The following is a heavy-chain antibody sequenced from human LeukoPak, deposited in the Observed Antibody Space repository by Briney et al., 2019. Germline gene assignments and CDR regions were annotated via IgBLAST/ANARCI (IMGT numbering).Heavy chain of an antibody. D-gene: IGHD6-13*01. Sequence: GGSLRLSCAASGFTFSSYWMSWVRQAPGKGLEWVANIKQDGSEKYYVDSVKGRFAISRDNAKNSLYLQMNSLRAEDAAVYYCARGGSSSWETLYYYYYMDVWGKGTTVTVSS. V-gene: IGHV3-7*01. J-gene: IGHJ6*03. CDR3: ARGGSSSWETLYYYYYMDV. CDR2: IKQDGSEK. CDR1: GFTFSSYW.